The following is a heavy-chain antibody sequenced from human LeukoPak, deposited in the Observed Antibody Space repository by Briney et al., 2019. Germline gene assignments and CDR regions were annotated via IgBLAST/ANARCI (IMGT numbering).Heavy chain of an antibody. CDR2: ISGSGAGK. Sequence: GGSLRLSCAASGFTFSTYAMTWVRQAPGKGLEWVSSISGSGAGKFYAAPVKGRFTTSRDNSKNTLYVQLNSLRAEDTAVCYCAKAAYGDYAGAFDIWGQGTMVIVSS. J-gene: IGHJ3*02. CDR3: AKAAYGDYAGAFDI. V-gene: IGHV3-23*01. D-gene: IGHD4-17*01. CDR1: GFTFSTYA.